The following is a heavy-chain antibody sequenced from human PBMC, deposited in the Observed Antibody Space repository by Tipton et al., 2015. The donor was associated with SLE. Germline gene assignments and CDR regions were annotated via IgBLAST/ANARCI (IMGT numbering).Heavy chain of an antibody. CDR3: ARWAGPTVNFDY. J-gene: IGHJ4*02. D-gene: IGHD4-11*01. V-gene: IGHV4-59*01. CDR2: IYYSGST. Sequence: TLSLTCTVSGGSISSYYWSWIRQPPGKGLEWIGYIYYSGSTNYNPSLKSRVTISLDTSKNQFSLKLSSGTAADTAVYYCARWAGPTVNFDYWGQGPLVTVSS. CDR1: GGSISSYY.